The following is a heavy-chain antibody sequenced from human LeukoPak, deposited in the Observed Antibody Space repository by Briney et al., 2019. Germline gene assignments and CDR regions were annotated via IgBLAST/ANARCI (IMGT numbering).Heavy chain of an antibody. V-gene: IGHV3-66*01. J-gene: IGHJ4*02. D-gene: IGHD6-19*01. CDR1: GFTVSSNY. Sequence: GGSLTLSCAASGFTVSSNYMSWVHQTPGKGLEWVSIIYSGGYTYYADSVKGRFTISRDNSKNTPYLQMNSLRAEDTAVYYCARNSAVPGTYFGYWGQGTRVSLSS. CDR2: IYSGGYT. CDR3: ARNSAVPGTYFGY.